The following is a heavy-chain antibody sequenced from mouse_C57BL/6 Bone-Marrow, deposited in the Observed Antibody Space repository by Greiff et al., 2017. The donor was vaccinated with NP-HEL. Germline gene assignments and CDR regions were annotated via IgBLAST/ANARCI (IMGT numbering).Heavy chain of an antibody. CDR2: INPNYGTT. J-gene: IGHJ4*01. Sequence: QLQESGPELVKPGASVKISCKASGYSFTDYNMNWVKQSNGKSLEWIGVINPNYGTTSYNQKFKGKATLTVDQSSSTAYMQLNSLTSEDSAVYYCARSLYYYGSSHLYYAMDYWGQGTSVTVSS. V-gene: IGHV1-39*01. CDR1: GYSFTDYN. D-gene: IGHD1-1*01. CDR3: ARSLYYYGSSHLYYAMDY.